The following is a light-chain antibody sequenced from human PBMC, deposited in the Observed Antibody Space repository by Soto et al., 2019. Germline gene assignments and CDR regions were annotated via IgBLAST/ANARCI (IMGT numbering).Light chain of an antibody. CDR1: QGISSY. Sequence: AIRMTHSPSSFSASTVDRVTITFRASQGISSYLALYQQKPGKAPKLLIYAASTLQSGVPSRFSGSGSGTDFTLTISCLQSEDFATYYCQQYMSYSFGQGTKVDIK. CDR2: AAS. J-gene: IGKJ1*01. CDR3: QQYMSYS. V-gene: IGKV1-8*01.